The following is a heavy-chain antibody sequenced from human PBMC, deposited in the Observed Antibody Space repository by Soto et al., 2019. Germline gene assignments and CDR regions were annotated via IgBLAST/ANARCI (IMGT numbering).Heavy chain of an antibody. D-gene: IGHD6-13*01. CDR2: IKSKPDGGTT. J-gene: IGHJ5*02. CDR1: GFTFTNAW. CDR3: TTGFGAAGSNP. V-gene: IGHV3-15*01. Sequence: EVQLVESGGGLVQPGGSLRLSCAASGFTFTNAWMSWVRQAPGKGLEWVGRIKSKPDGGTTDYAAPVKGRFAISRDDSKNTLYLQMNSLKTEDTAVYYCTTGFGAAGSNPWGQGTLVTVSS.